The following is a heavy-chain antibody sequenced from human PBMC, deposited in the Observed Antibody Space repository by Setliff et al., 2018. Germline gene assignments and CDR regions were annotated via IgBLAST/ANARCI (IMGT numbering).Heavy chain of an antibody. CDR3: ARDLHWGFDY. V-gene: IGHV3-48*03. CDR2: ISSSGTTI. J-gene: IGHJ4*02. D-gene: IGHD7-27*01. CDR1: GFTFSNYE. Sequence: GGSLRLSCAASGFTFSNYEMNWVRQAPGKGLEWVSYISSSGTTIYYADSVKGRFTISRDNAKNSLYLQMSSLRAEDTAIYYCARDLHWGFDYWGLGTLVTVSS.